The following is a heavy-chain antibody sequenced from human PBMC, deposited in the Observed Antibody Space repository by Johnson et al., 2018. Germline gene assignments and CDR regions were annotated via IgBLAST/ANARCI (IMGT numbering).Heavy chain of an antibody. CDR3: ARDDYYDSSGPSDDAFDI. D-gene: IGHD3-22*01. CDR2: ISSSGSTI. V-gene: IGHV3-11*04. J-gene: IGHJ3*02. Sequence: QVQLVESGGGLVKPGGSLRLSCAASGFTFSDYYMSWIRQAPGKGLEWVSYISSSGSTIYYADSVKGRFTISRDNAKNSLYLQMNSLKAEDTAVYYWARDDYYDSSGPSDDAFDIWGQGTMVTVSS. CDR1: GFTFSDYY.